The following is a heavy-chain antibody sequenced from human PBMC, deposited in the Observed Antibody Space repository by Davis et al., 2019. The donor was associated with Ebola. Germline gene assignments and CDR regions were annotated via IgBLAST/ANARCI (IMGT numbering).Heavy chain of an antibody. J-gene: IGHJ4*02. CDR1: GGTFSSYA. D-gene: IGHD6-13*01. V-gene: IGHV1-69*13. CDR2: IIPLFGTT. Sequence: AASVKVSCKTSGGTFSSYAISWVRQAPGQGLEWMGGIIPLFGTTNYAQKFQGRVTITADESTSTAYMELNSLRTEDTSVYYCAREAGEGGTSSPDYWGQGTLVTVSS. CDR3: AREAGEGGTSSPDY.